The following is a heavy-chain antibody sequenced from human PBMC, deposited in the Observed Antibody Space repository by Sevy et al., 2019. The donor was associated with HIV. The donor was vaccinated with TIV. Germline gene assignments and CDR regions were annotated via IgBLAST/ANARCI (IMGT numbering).Heavy chain of an antibody. J-gene: IGHJ4*02. V-gene: IGHV3-7*01. CDR2: IKHDGSEI. D-gene: IGHD2-2*02. CDR3: VRAIQSEGSF. Sequence: GGSLRLSCVASGFTFSNSWMNWVRQAPGKGLEWVANIKHDGSEIYYVDSVKGRFTVSRDNDRNLVYLQMNNLRVADTALYYCVRAIQSEGSFWGQGTRVTVSS. CDR1: GFTFSNSW.